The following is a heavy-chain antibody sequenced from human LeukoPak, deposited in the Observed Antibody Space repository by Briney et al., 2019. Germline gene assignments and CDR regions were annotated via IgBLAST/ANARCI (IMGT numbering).Heavy chain of an antibody. CDR3: ADFGSGSYCFDY. CDR1: GFTVSSNY. V-gene: IGHV3-23*01. J-gene: IGHJ4*02. Sequence: GGSLRLSCAASGFTVSSNYMSWVRQAPGKGLEWVSHISDSGGKTYYADSVKGRFTISRDNSKNTLYLQMDSLRAEDTAIYYCADFGSGSYCFDYWGQGTLVTVSS. D-gene: IGHD3-10*01. CDR2: ISDSGGKT.